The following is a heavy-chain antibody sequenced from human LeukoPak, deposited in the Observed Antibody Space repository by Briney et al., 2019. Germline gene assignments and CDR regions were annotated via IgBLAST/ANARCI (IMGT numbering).Heavy chain of an antibody. CDR2: VSYDGSNK. J-gene: IGHJ6*04. CDR1: GFTFSSFD. Sequence: GRSLRLSCAASGFTFSSFDMHWVRQAPGKGLEWVTLVSYDGSNKYYADSVKGRFTISRDNSKNTLYLHMNRLRAEDTAVYYCARGPPAPMDVWGKGTTVTVSS. CDR3: ARGPPAPMDV. V-gene: IGHV3-33*01.